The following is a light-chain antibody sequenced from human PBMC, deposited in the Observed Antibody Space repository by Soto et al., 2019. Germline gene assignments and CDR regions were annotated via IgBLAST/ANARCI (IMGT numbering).Light chain of an antibody. Sequence: QSALTQPPSASGSPGQSVTISCTGTSSDVGGYNYVSWYQQHPGKAPKLMIYEVSKRPSGVPDRFSGSKSGNTASLTVSGPQAEDEADYYCSSHAGSKRVFGTGTRSPS. CDR1: SSDVGGYNY. J-gene: IGLJ1*01. CDR3: SSHAGSKRV. CDR2: EVS. V-gene: IGLV2-8*01.